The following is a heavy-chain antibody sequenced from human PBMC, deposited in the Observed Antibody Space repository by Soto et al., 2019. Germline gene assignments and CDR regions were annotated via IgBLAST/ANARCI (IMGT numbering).Heavy chain of an antibody. CDR3: ATSNYDYVWGSYRYSPRFDY. V-gene: IGHV4-31*03. J-gene: IGHJ4*02. CDR1: GGSISSGGYY. CDR2: IYYSGST. D-gene: IGHD3-16*02. Sequence: SETLSLTCTVSGGSISSGGYYWSWIRQHPGKGLEWIGYIYYSGSTYYNPSLKSRVTISVDTSKNQFSLKLSSVTAADTAVYYCATSNYDYVWGSYRYSPRFDYWGQGTLVTVSS.